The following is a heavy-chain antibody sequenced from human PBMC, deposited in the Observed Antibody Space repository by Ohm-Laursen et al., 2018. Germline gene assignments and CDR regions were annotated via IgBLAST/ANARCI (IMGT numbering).Heavy chain of an antibody. V-gene: IGHV3-21*01. D-gene: IGHD3-22*01. J-gene: IGHJ5*02. CDR1: GFTFSSYS. Sequence: SLRLSCAASGFTFSSYSMNWVRQAPGKGLEWVSSISSSSYIYYADSVKGRFTISRDNAKNSLYLQMNSLRAEDTAVYYCARDDYDSSGSLSDPWGQGTLVTVSS. CDR3: ARDDYDSSGSLSDP. CDR2: ISSSSYI.